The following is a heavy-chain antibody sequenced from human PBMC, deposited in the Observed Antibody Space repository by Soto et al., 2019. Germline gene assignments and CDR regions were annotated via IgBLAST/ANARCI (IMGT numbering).Heavy chain of an antibody. Sequence: GGSLKPAREASRFTLRFYAMQCVRQVPGKGLEWVAVISYDGYVKYYVVAVKGRFTVARDKSKNTLFLEMNSLRVEDTAVYFCAKDFRVSGSHYGTLNDYFGMDVWGQGTTVTVPS. CDR3: AKDFRVSGSHYGTLNDYFGMDV. CDR1: RFTLRFYA. D-gene: IGHD3-10*01. CDR2: ISYDGYVK. V-gene: IGHV3-30*18. J-gene: IGHJ6*02.